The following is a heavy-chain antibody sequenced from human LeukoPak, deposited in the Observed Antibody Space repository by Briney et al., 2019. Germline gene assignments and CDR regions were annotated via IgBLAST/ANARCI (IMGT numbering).Heavy chain of an antibody. D-gene: IGHD5-18*01. CDR3: ARAWIQLWSTGRGYNWFDP. J-gene: IGHJ5*02. Sequence: GGSLRLSCAASGFTFSSYSMNWVRQAPGKGLEWVSSISSSSSYIYYADSVKGRFTISRDNAKNSLYLQMNSLRAEDTAVYYCARAWIQLWSTGRGYNWFDPWGQGTLVTVSS. CDR1: GFTFSSYS. V-gene: IGHV3-21*01. CDR2: ISSSSSYI.